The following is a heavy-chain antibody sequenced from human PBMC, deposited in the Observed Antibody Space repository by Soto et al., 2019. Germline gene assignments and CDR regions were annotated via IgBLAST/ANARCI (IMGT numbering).Heavy chain of an antibody. CDR1: GGTFSSYA. CDR3: ARERYCSGGSCYSFAFDI. Sequence: ASVKVSCKASGGTFSSYAISWVRQAPGQGLEWMGGIIPIFGTANYAQKFQGRVTITADESTSTAYMELSSLRSEDTAVYYCARERYCSGGSCYSFAFDIWGQGTMVTVSS. D-gene: IGHD2-15*01. J-gene: IGHJ3*02. CDR2: IIPIFGTA. V-gene: IGHV1-69*13.